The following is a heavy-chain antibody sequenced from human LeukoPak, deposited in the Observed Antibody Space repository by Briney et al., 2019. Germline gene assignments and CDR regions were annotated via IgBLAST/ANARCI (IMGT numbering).Heavy chain of an antibody. Sequence: PGGSLRLSCAASGFTLSSYSMNWVRQAPGKGLEWVSSISSSSSYIYYADSVKGRFTISRDNAKNSLYLQMNSLRAEDTAVYYCARESSSGSWYLYYYYYMDVWGKGTTVTVSS. CDR1: GFTLSSYS. CDR3: ARESSSGSWYLYYYYYMDV. V-gene: IGHV3-21*01. J-gene: IGHJ6*03. CDR2: ISSSSSYI. D-gene: IGHD6-13*01.